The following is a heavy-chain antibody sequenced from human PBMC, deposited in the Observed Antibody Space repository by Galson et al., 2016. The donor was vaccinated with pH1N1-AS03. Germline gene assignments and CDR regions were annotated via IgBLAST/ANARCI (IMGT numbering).Heavy chain of an antibody. Sequence: SLRLSCAASEFSFSNYGMHWVRQGPGKGLEWVAVISHDGTNKYYADSVQGRFTISRDNSKNTLYVQMNSLRPEDTAVYYCAKAEWALFGYKYSMDIWGQGTTVTVSS. CDR3: AKAEWALFGYKYSMDI. CDR1: EFSFSNYG. V-gene: IGHV3-30*18. J-gene: IGHJ6*02. D-gene: IGHD1-14*01. CDR2: ISHDGTNK.